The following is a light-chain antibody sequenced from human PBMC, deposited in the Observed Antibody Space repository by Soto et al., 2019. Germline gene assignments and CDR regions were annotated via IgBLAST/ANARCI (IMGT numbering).Light chain of an antibody. CDR1: SSDVGAYNY. CDR2: DVS. J-gene: IGLJ2*01. Sequence: QSALTQPASVSGSPGQSITISCTGTSSDVGAYNYVSWYQHHPGKAPRLLIYDVSNRPSGVSGRFSASKSGNTASLTISGLHAEDEADYYCSSSTTTTLVFGGGTKLNVL. V-gene: IGLV2-14*03. CDR3: SSSTTTTLV.